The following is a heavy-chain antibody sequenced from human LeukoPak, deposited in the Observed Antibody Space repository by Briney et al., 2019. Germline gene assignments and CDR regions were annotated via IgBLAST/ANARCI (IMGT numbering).Heavy chain of an antibody. CDR2: IKSKTDGGTT. Sequence: GGSLRLSCAASGFTFSSYEMNWVRQAPGKGLEWVGRIKSKTDGGTTDYAAPVKGRFTISRDNAKNTLYLQMNSLRAEDTAVYYCAREVGYYGSGSSDYWGQGTLVTVSS. J-gene: IGHJ4*02. CDR3: AREVGYYGSGSSDY. V-gene: IGHV3-15*05. CDR1: GFTFSSYE. D-gene: IGHD3-10*01.